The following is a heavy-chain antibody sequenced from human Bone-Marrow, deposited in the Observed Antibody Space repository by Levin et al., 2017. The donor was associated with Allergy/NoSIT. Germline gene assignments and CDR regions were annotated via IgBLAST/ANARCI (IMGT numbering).Heavy chain of an antibody. Sequence: GESLKISCAASGFTFSNSVMNWVRQAPGKGLEWVSSISTSDGSTFYADSVKGRFPISRDNSNNMLYLQMTSLRAEDTAMYYCERDLVSGWYSWDSWGQGTLVTVSS. J-gene: IGHJ4*02. CDR2: ISTSDGST. CDR3: ERDLVSGWYSWDS. CDR1: GFTFSNSV. V-gene: IGHV3-23*01. D-gene: IGHD6-19*01.